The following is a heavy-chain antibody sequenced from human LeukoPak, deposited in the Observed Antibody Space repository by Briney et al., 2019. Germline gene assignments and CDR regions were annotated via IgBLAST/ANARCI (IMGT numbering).Heavy chain of an antibody. J-gene: IGHJ6*02. CDR3: AKKLGSYDFWSGYYTSYYYYGMDV. CDR2: ISGSGGST. D-gene: IGHD3-3*01. Sequence: GGSLRLSCAASGFTFSSYAMSWVRQAPGKGLEWASAISGSGGSTYYADSVKGRFTISRDNSKNTLYLQMNSLRAEDTAVYYCAKKLGSYDFWSGYYTSYYYYGMDVWGQGTTVTVSS. V-gene: IGHV3-23*01. CDR1: GFTFSSYA.